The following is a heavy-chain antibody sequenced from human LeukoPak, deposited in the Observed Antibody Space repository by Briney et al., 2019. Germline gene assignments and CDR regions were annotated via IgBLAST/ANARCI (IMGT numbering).Heavy chain of an antibody. CDR1: GYTFTGYY. CDR2: INPNSGGT. D-gene: IGHD3-9*01. J-gene: IGHJ6*02. Sequence: PLASVKVSCKASGYTFTGYYMHWVRQAPGQGLEWMGWINPNSGGTNYAQKFQGRVTMTRDTSISTAYMELSRLRSDDTAVYYCARDYAGYFNWLFPPYYYYGMDVWGQGTTVAVSS. V-gene: IGHV1-2*02. CDR3: ARDYAGYFNWLFPPYYYYGMDV.